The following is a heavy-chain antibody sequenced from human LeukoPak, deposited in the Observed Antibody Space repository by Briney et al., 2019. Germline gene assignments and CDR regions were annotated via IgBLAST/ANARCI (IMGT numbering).Heavy chain of an antibody. J-gene: IGHJ4*01. CDR2: ITGSGLNT. V-gene: IGHV3-23*01. D-gene: IGHD5-12*01. CDR1: GFTFRTYG. Sequence: PGGSLRLSCAASGFTFRTYGMTWVRQAPGKGLEWASAITGSGLNTYYTDSVKGRFTISRDNSKNTLYLQMNSLRVEDTAVYYCAKGLRGHSEWGHGTLVTVSS. CDR3: AKGLRGHSE.